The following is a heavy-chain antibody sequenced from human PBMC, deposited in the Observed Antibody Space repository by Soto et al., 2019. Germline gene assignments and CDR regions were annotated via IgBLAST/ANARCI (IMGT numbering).Heavy chain of an antibody. D-gene: IGHD4-17*01. J-gene: IGHJ2*01. CDR1: GFTFSSYA. Sequence: PGGSLRLSCAASGFTFSSYAMSWVRQAPGKGLEWVSAISGSGGSTYYADSVKGRFTISRDNSKNTLYLQMNSLRAEDTAVYYCAKAPWWNGDYPGYFDLWGRGTLVTVSS. CDR2: ISGSGGST. V-gene: IGHV3-23*01. CDR3: AKAPWWNGDYPGYFDL.